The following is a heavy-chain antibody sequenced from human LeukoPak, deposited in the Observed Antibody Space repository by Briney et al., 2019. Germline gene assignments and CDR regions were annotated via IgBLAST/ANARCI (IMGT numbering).Heavy chain of an antibody. D-gene: IGHD5-18*01. J-gene: IGHJ6*03. Sequence: ASAKVSCKASGGAFNSGATSWVRQAPGQGLEWVGGVIPLFGKTNYAQQFQGRVTITIDASTSTAYMELSSLRSDDTAVYFCARGERPDAATSGTPYFYYNYMDVWGSGTTVTVSS. CDR3: ARGERPDAATSGTPYFYYNYMDV. CDR1: GGAFNSGA. CDR2: VIPLFGKT. V-gene: IGHV1-69*05.